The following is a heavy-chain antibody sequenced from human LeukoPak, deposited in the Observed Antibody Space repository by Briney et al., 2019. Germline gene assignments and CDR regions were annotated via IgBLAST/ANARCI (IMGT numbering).Heavy chain of an antibody. Sequence: PGGSLKLSCAASGFTFSSAWMSWVRQAPGKGLEWVGRIKSKTDGGTTDYAAPVKGRFTISRDDSKNTLYLQMNSLRTEDTAVYYCTTDPTWFLEWLFLGGRIPGMDVWGQGTTVTVSS. CDR1: GFTFSSAW. CDR2: IKSKTDGGTT. V-gene: IGHV3-15*01. J-gene: IGHJ6*02. D-gene: IGHD3-3*01. CDR3: TTDPTWFLEWLFLGGRIPGMDV.